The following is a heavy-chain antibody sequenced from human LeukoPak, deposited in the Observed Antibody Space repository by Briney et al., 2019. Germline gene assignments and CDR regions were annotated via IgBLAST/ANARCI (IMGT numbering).Heavy chain of an antibody. J-gene: IGHJ4*02. Sequence: PGGSLRLSCAASGFTFSHYWMHWVRQAPGEGLVWVAQSNTDGSSTIYADSVKGRFTISRDNAKNTVYLQMNSLRAEDTAVYYCTRSGAGCFDYWGQGSLVTVSS. CDR1: GFTFSHYW. CDR2: SNTDGSST. CDR3: TRSGAGCFDY. D-gene: IGHD4-17*01. V-gene: IGHV3-74*01.